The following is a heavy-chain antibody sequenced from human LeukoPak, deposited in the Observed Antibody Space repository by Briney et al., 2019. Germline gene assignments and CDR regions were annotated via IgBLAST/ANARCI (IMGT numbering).Heavy chain of an antibody. CDR3: ARRYCSGVSCYPDY. V-gene: IGHV1-2*02. Sequence: ASVRVSCKASVSTFSGYYIHWVRQAPGQGLEWMGWINPSGGVTKYAQKFQGRVTMTRDTSISTAYMELSRLTSDDTAVYFCARRYCSGVSCYPDYWGQGTLVTVSS. D-gene: IGHD2-15*01. CDR1: VSTFSGYY. CDR2: INPSGGVT. J-gene: IGHJ4*02.